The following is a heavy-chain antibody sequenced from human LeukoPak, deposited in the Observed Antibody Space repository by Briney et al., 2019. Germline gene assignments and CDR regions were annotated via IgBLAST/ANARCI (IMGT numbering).Heavy chain of an antibody. Sequence: PGGSLRLSCAASGFTFSSYGMHWVRQAPGKGLEWVAVISYDGSNKYYADSVKGRFTISRDNAKNSLHLQVNSLRAEDTAVYYCVRERFHGSGAPKFDFWGQGTLVTVSS. CDR1: GFTFSSYG. CDR3: VRERFHGSGAPKFDF. J-gene: IGHJ4*02. CDR2: ISYDGSNK. D-gene: IGHD3-10*01. V-gene: IGHV3-30*03.